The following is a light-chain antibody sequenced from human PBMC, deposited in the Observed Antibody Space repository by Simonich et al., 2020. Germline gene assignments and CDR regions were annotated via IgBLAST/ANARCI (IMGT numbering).Light chain of an antibody. CDR3: QQRSNWPLT. CDR1: PSISSY. Sequence: EIVLTQSPATLSLSPGEKATLYCRASPSISSYLAWYQQKPGQAPRLLIYDASNRSTGIPARFSGSGSGTDFTLTISSLEPEDFAVYYCQQRSNWPLTFGQGTRLEIK. V-gene: IGKV3-11*01. CDR2: DAS. J-gene: IGKJ5*01.